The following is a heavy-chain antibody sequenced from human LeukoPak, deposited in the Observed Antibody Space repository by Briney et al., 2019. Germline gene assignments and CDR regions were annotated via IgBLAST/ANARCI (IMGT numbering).Heavy chain of an antibody. D-gene: IGHD6-13*01. J-gene: IGHJ6*02. CDR1: GGTFSSYA. V-gene: IGHV1-69*13. CDR3: ARIYYSSSWYFAVVPGDYYYGMDV. CDR2: IIPIFGTA. Sequence: GASVKVSCKASGGTFSSYAISWVRQAPGQGLEWMGGIIPIFGTANYAQKFQGRVTITADESTSTAYMELSSLRSEDTAVYYCARIYYSSSWYFAVVPGDYYYGMDVWGQGTTVTVSS.